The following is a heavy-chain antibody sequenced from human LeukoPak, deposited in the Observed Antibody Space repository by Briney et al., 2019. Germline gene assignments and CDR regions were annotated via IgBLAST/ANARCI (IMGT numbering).Heavy chain of an antibody. J-gene: IGHJ4*02. D-gene: IGHD3-22*01. Sequence: GGALRLSCAASGFTFSSYAMSWVRQAPGKGLEGVSAISGSGGSAYYANSVKGRFTISRDNSKNTLYLEMSSLRVEDTALYYCAKEVAKIVAWDSWGQGTLVTVSS. CDR1: GFTFSSYA. V-gene: IGHV3-23*01. CDR2: ISGSGGSA. CDR3: AKEVAKIVAWDS.